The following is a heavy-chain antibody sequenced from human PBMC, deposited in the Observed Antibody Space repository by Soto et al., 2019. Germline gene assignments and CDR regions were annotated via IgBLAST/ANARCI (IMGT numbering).Heavy chain of an antibody. CDR3: AREGYYSGSGSYSPPRYYGMDV. J-gene: IGHJ6*02. V-gene: IGHV3-23*01. Sequence: PGGSLRLSCAASGFTFSSYAMSWVRQAPGKGLEWVSAISGSGVSTYYADSVKGRFTISRDNSKNTLYLQMNSLRSDDTAVYYYAREGYYSGSGSYSPPRYYGMDVWGQGTTVTVSS. CDR2: ISGSGVST. D-gene: IGHD3-10*01. CDR1: GFTFSSYA.